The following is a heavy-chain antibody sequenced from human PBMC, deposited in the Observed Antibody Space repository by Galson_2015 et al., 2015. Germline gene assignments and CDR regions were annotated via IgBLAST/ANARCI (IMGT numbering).Heavy chain of an antibody. D-gene: IGHD5-24*01. J-gene: IGHJ4*02. CDR2: INRDGSST. V-gene: IGHV3-74*01. Sequence: SLRLSCAASGFTFSNFWMHWVRQAPGKGLVWVSRINRDGSSTSYADSVKGRFTISRNNAKNMLYLQMNSLRAEDTAVYYCARDPERGDGYVLDYWGQGTLVTVSS. CDR1: GFTFSNFW. CDR3: ARDPERGDGYVLDY.